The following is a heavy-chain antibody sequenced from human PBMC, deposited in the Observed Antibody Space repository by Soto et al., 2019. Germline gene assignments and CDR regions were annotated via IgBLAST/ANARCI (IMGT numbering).Heavy chain of an antibody. CDR2: ISGSGGST. J-gene: IGHJ4*02. CDR3: AKVRAARYYYFDY. CDR1: GFTFSSYA. Sequence: EVQLLESGGGLVQPGGSLRLSCAASGFTFSSYAMSWVRQAPGKGLEWVSAISGSGGSTYYADSVKGRFTISRDNSKNTLYLQINSLRAEDTAVYYCAKVRAARYYYFDYWGQGTLVTVSS. V-gene: IGHV3-23*01. D-gene: IGHD6-6*01.